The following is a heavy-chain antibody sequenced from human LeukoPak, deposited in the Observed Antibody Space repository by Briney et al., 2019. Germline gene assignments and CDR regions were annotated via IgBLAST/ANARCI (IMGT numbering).Heavy chain of an antibody. Sequence: KPSETLSLTCTVSGGSISSSSYYWGWIRQPPGKGLEWIGSIYYSGSTYYNPSLKSRVTISVDTSKNQFSLKLSSVTAADTAVYYCARRKNYYDSSGYYYYFDYWGQGTLVTVSS. J-gene: IGHJ4*02. CDR2: IYYSGST. V-gene: IGHV4-39*01. CDR3: ARRKNYYDSSGYYYYFDY. CDR1: GGSISSSSYY. D-gene: IGHD3-22*01.